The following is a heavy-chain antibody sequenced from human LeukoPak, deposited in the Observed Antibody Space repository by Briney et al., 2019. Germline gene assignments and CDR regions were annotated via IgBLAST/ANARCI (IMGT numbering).Heavy chain of an antibody. CDR1: GYRFTSYW. J-gene: IGHJ3*02. V-gene: IGHV5-51*01. D-gene: IGHD6-6*01. CDR3: ARRKVAARHFPYAFDI. Sequence: GESLKISCKGSGYRFTSYWIGWVRQMPGKGLEWMGIIYPGDSDTRYSPSFQGQVTISADKSISTAYLQWSSLKASDTAMYYCARRKVAARHFPYAFDIWGQGTMVTVSS. CDR2: IYPGDSDT.